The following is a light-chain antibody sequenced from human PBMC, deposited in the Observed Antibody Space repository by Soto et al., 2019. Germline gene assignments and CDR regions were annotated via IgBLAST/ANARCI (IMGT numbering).Light chain of an antibody. CDR3: AAWDDRLNGPV. CDR1: TSNIGSKT. J-gene: IGLJ3*02. CDR2: SNN. Sequence: QSVLTQPPSASGTPGQSVTISCSGSTSNIGSKTVTWYQQLPGTAPKLLIYSNNQRPSGVPDRFSGSQSGTSASLAISGLQSEDEADYYCAAWDDRLNGPVCGGGTKLTVL. V-gene: IGLV1-44*01.